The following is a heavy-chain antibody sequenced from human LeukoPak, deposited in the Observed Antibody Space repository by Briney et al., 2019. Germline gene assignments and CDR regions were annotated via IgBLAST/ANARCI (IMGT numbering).Heavy chain of an antibody. D-gene: IGHD2-21*02. CDR3: ARDLAYCGGDCYWYYFDY. CDR2: IILIFGTA. J-gene: IGHJ4*02. V-gene: IGHV1-69*05. CDR1: GGTFSSYA. Sequence: SVKVSCKASGGTFSSYAISWVRQAPGQGLEWMGRIILIFGTANYAQKFQGRVTITTDESTSTAYMELSSLRSEDTAVYYCARDLAYCGGDCYWYYFDYWGQGTLVTVSS.